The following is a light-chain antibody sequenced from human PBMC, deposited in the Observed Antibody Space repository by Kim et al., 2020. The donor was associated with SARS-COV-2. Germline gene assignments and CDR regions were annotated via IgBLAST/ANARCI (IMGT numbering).Light chain of an antibody. J-gene: IGLJ2*01. CDR3: ATWDRSLSAVL. V-gene: IGLV1-51*01. CDR2: DNN. CDR1: NSNIGTNY. Sequence: QSVLTQPPSVSAAPRQGVTISCSGNNSNIGTNYVSWYQKLPGTAPKLLIYDNNRRPSGIPDRFFGSRSGTSATLGITGLQTGDEADYYCATWDRSLSAVLFGGGTRLTVL.